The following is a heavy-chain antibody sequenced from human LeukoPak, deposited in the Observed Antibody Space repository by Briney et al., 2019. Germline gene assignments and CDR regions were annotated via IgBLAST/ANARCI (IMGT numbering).Heavy chain of an antibody. D-gene: IGHD7-27*01. V-gene: IGHV4-34*01. CDR1: GGSFSGYY. CDR2: INHSGST. CDR3: ARVRPGDSEY. Sequence: SETLSLTCAVYGGSFSGYYWSWIRQPPGKGLEWIGEINHSGSTNYNPSLKSRVTISVDTSKNQFSLKLSSVTAADTAVYYCARVRPGDSEYWGQGTLVTVSS. J-gene: IGHJ4*02.